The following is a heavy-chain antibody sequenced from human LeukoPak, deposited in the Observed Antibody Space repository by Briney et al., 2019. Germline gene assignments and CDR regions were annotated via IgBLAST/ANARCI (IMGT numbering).Heavy chain of an antibody. D-gene: IGHD5-24*01. V-gene: IGHV4-4*07. J-gene: IGHJ4*02. CDR1: GGSISSYY. Sequence: PSETLSLTCTVSGGSISSYYWSWIRQPAGKGLEWIGRIYTSGSTNYNPSLKSRVTISVDTSKNQFSLKLSSVTAADTAVYYCAGREMATIRTGFFVDYWGQGTLVTVSS. CDR2: IYTSGST. CDR3: AGREMATIRTGFFVDY.